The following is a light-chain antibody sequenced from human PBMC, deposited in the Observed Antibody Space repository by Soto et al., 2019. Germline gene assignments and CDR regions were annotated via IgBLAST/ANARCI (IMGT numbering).Light chain of an antibody. CDR2: RDD. J-gene: IGLJ2*01. Sequence: SYELTQPLSVSVALGQTARITCGGNNIGSKNVHWYQQKPGQAPVLVIHRDDYRPSGIPERFSGSNSGNTATLTISRAQAGDEADYYCQVWDSSTAVVFGGGTKLTVL. CDR1: NIGSKN. CDR3: QVWDSSTAVV. V-gene: IGLV3-9*01.